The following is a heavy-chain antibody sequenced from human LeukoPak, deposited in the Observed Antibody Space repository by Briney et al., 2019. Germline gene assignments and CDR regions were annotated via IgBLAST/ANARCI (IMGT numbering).Heavy chain of an antibody. CDR2: INPSGGST. J-gene: IGHJ4*02. D-gene: IGHD3-10*01. Sequence: GASVKVSCKASGYTFTSYYMHWVRQAPGQGLEWMGIINPSGGSTSYAQKFQGRVTFTADESTSTAYMELSSLRPEDTAVYYCARDLVGSAISYSSGAWDYWGQGTLVTVSS. CDR3: ARDLVGSAISYSSGAWDY. CDR1: GYTFTSYY. V-gene: IGHV1-46*01.